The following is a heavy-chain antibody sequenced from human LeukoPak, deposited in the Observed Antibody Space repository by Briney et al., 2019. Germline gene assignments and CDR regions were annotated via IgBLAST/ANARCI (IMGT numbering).Heavy chain of an antibody. Sequence: GGSLRLSCAASGFTFDDYAMHWVRQAPGKGLEWVSGISWNSGSIGYADSVKGRFTISGDNAKNSLYLQMNSLRAEDTALYYCARYSADAFDIWGQGTMVTVSS. J-gene: IGHJ3*02. V-gene: IGHV3-9*01. CDR2: ISWNSGSI. CDR3: ARYSADAFDI. CDR1: GFTFDDYA. D-gene: IGHD3-9*01.